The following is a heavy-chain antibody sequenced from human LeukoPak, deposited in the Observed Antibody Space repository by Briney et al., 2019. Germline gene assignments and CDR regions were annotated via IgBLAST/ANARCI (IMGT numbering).Heavy chain of an antibody. J-gene: IGHJ4*02. D-gene: IGHD6-13*01. V-gene: IGHV4-39*01. CDR2: IYYSGST. CDR1: GGSLSSSSYY. Sequence: SETLSLTCTVSGGSLSSSSYYWGWIRQPPGKGLEWIGSIYYSGSTYYNPSLKSRVTISVDTSKNQFSLKLSSVTAADTAVYYCARQIAAFDYWGQGTLVTVSS. CDR3: ARQIAAFDY.